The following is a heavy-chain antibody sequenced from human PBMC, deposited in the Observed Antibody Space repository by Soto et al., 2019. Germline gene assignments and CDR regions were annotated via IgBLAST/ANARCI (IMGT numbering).Heavy chain of an antibody. Sequence: HPVGSLRLSCAASGFSFSDYAMSWVRQAPGKGLEWVSAMSGSGDSKFHTDSVKGRFTISRDNSKNTLFLQMNSLRADDTAVYYCAKDYPVVTSADKYWGQGTLVTVSS. CDR3: AKDYPVVTSADKY. CDR1: GFSFSDYA. CDR2: MSGSGDSK. D-gene: IGHD2-2*01. V-gene: IGHV3-23*01. J-gene: IGHJ4*02.